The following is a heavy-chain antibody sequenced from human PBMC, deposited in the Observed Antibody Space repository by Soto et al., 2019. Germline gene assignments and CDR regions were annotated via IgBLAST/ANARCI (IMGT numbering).Heavy chain of an antibody. V-gene: IGHV4-30-4*01. J-gene: IGHJ4*02. CDR3: ANDPGYSLDY. CDR1: GGSISSGDYY. Sequence: PSETLSLTCTVSGGSISSGDYYWSWIRQPPGKGLEWIGYIYYSGSTYYNPSLKSRIIISVDTSKNQFSLQLNSVTPEDAAVYYCANDPGYSLDYWGQGTQVTVSS. D-gene: IGHD5-12*01. CDR2: IYYSGST.